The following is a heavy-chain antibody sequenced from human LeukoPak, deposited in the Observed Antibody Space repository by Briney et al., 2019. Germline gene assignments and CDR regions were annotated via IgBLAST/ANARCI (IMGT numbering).Heavy chain of an antibody. CDR3: TTVSSGLFDY. V-gene: IGHV3-15*01. J-gene: IGHJ4*02. CDR2: IKSKTEGGTT. CDR1: GFTFSNAW. D-gene: IGHD6-19*01. Sequence: GGSLRLSCAASGFTFSNAWMSWVRQAPGKGREGVGRIKSKTEGGTTDYAAPVNGRFTMSRDDSKNTLYLQMNSLKTEDTAVYYCTTVSSGLFDYWGQGTLVTVSS.